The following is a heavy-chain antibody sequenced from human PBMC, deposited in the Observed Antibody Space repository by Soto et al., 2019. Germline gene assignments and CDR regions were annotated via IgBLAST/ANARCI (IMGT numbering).Heavy chain of an antibody. D-gene: IGHD2-15*01. V-gene: IGHV1-2*02. Sequence: ASVKVSCKASGYTFTGYYMHWVRQAPGQGLEWMGWINPNSGGTNYAQKFQGRVTMTRDTSISTAYMELSRLRSDDTAVYYCARVRARKWSHDYCYYYGIDVCGKGTTVTVSS. CDR2: INPNSGGT. J-gene: IGHJ6*04. CDR3: ARVRARKWSHDYCYYYGIDV. CDR1: GYTFTGYY.